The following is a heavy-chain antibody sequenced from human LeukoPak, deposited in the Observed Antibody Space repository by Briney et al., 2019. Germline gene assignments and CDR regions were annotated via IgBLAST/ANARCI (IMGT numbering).Heavy chain of an antibody. J-gene: IGHJ4*02. D-gene: IGHD1-26*01. CDR2: ISSSGRTI. Sequence: QPGGSLRLSCAASGFTFNDYEMSWVRQAPGKGLEWVSYISSSGRTIYYADSVKGRFTISRDSAKNSLYLQMNSLRAEDTAIYYCVREGGSFFFEYWGQGTLVTVSS. CDR1: GFTFNDYE. V-gene: IGHV3-48*03. CDR3: VREGGSFFFEY.